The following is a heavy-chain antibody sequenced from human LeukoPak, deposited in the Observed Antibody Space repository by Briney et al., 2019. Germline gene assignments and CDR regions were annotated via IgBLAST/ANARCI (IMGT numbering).Heavy chain of an antibody. J-gene: IGHJ4*02. D-gene: IGHD2-15*01. CDR2: ISVSSIST. CDR3: AKDRYCSGGSCYDVFDF. Sequence: GGSLRLSCAASGFTFSNAWMSWVRQAPGKGLEWVSTISVSSISTYYADSVKGRFTISRDNSKNTLYLQMNSLRAEDTAVYNCAKDRYCSGGSCYDVFDFWGQGTLVTVSS. CDR1: GFTFSNAW. V-gene: IGHV3-23*01.